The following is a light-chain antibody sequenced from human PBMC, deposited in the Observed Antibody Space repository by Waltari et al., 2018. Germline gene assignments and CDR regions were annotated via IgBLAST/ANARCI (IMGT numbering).Light chain of an antibody. J-gene: IGKJ2*01. Sequence: DIVMTQSPLSLPVTPGEPASISCRSSQSLLHSNGYNYLDWYLQKPVQSPQLLIYLGSNRASGVPDRFSCSGSGTDFTLKISRVEAEDVGVYYCMQALQTPYTFGQGTKLEI. CDR3: MQALQTPYT. CDR1: QSLLHSNGYNY. CDR2: LGS. V-gene: IGKV2-28*01.